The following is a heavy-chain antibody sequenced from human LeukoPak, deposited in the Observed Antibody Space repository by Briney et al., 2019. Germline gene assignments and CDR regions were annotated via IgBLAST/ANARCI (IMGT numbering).Heavy chain of an antibody. Sequence: GGSLRLSCAASGFTFSSYAMSWVRQAPGKGLEWVSAISGSGGSAYYADSVKGRFTISRDNSKNTLYLQMNSLRAEDTAVYYCARDKGVGATWDAFDIWGQGTMVTVSS. CDR2: ISGSGGSA. D-gene: IGHD1-26*01. CDR3: ARDKGVGATWDAFDI. J-gene: IGHJ3*02. CDR1: GFTFSSYA. V-gene: IGHV3-23*01.